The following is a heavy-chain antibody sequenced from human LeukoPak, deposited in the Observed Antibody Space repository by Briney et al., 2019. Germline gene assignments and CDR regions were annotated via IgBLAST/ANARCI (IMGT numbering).Heavy chain of an antibody. CDR2: IYHSGST. J-gene: IGHJ4*02. CDR1: GGSISSSHW. V-gene: IGHV4-4*02. Sequence: SETLSLTCTVSGGSISSSHWWSWVRQPPGKGLEWIGAIYHSGSTNYNPSLQSRVTISVDQSKNQFSLKLTSVTAADTAVYYCARDRRGELFYPYYSDYWGQGKLVTVSS. CDR3: ARDRRGELFYPYYSDY. D-gene: IGHD3-10*01.